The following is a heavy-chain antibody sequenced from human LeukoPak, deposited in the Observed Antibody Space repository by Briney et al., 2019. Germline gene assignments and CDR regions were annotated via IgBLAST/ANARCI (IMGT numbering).Heavy chain of an antibody. D-gene: IGHD6-6*01. V-gene: IGHV3-7*03. J-gene: IGHJ5*02. CDR2: IKQDGSEK. CDR1: GFTFSSYW. Sequence: PGGSLRLSCAASGFTFSSYWMSWVRQAPGKGLEWVANIKQDGSEKYYVDSVKGRFTISRDNAKNTLYLQMNSLRAEDTAVYYCAKVRPPASRSSDWFDPWGQGTLVTVSS. CDR3: AKVRPPASRSSDWFDP.